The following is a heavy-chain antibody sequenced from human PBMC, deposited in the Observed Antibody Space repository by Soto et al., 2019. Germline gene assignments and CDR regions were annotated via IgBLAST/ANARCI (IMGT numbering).Heavy chain of an antibody. Sequence: EVHLVESGGGLVQPGDSLKLSCAASGFTFSDSALHWVRQASGKGLEWVGRIRSRANSYATAYAASVTGRFIISRDDSENTAYLQMNSLQIEDTAMYYCVRMASSGTLNWFDPWGQGTLVTVSS. CDR1: GFTFSDSA. J-gene: IGHJ5*02. D-gene: IGHD1-1*01. CDR3: VRMASSGTLNWFDP. CDR2: IRSRANSYAT. V-gene: IGHV3-73*02.